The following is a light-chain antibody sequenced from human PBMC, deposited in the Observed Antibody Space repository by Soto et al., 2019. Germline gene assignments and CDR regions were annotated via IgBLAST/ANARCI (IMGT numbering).Light chain of an antibody. V-gene: IGLV1-44*01. CDR3: AAWDDSLNGHGV. CDR2: SDN. CDR1: RFNIGSNA. Sequence: QSVLTQPPSASGSPGQRVTISCSGSRFNIGSNAVSWYQQLPGAALKLLIYSDNQRPILVPDRFSGSKSGTSASLAISGLQSEDEADYFCAAWDDSLNGHGVFGGGTKLTVL. J-gene: IGLJ3*02.